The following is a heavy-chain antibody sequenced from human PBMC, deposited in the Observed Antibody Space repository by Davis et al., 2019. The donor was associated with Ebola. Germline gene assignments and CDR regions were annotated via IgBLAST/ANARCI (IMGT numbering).Heavy chain of an antibody. Sequence: MPGGSLRLSCAVSGGSISSSNWWSWVRQPPGKGLEWIGEIYHSGSTNYNPSLKSRVTISVDKSKNQFSLKLSSVTAADTAVYYCARSGDYWRDYYFDYWGQGTLVTVSS. CDR3: ARSGDYWRDYYFDY. D-gene: IGHD2/OR15-2a*01. J-gene: IGHJ4*02. CDR2: IYHSGST. V-gene: IGHV4-4*02. CDR1: GGSISSSNW.